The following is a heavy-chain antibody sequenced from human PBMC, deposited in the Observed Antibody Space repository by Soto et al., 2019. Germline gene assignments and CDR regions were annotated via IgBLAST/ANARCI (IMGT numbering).Heavy chain of an antibody. J-gene: IGHJ5*02. D-gene: IGHD6-19*01. CDR2: ISWNSGSI. CDR1: GFIFGDYG. Sequence: PGGSLRLSCTASGFIFGDYGMHWVRQAPGKGLEWVSGISWNSGSIGYADSVQGRFTISRDNAKNSLHLQMNSLRTEDTAFYYCAKDYLTAGYSSGWYDHWGQGALVTVSS. V-gene: IGHV3-9*01. CDR3: AKDYLTAGYSSGWYDH.